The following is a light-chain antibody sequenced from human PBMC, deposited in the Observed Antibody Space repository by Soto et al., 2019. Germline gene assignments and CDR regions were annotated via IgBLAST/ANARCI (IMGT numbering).Light chain of an antibody. J-gene: IGKJ2*01. CDR1: QSLLHGNGYNY. Sequence: DIVMTQSPLSLPVTPGEPASISCRSSQSLLHGNGYNYLDWYLQRPGQSPQLLIYLGSNRASGVPDRFRGSGSGTDFTLKISRVEAEDVGIYYCMQGRQPPYTFGQGTTLEIK. CDR2: LGS. CDR3: MQGRQPPYT. V-gene: IGKV2-28*01.